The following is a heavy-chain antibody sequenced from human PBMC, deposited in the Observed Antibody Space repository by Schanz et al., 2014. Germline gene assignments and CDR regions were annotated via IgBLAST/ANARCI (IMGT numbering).Heavy chain of an antibody. CDR3: ARDGDFDY. CDR2: ISGSGGDT. CDR1: GFIFSNSW. V-gene: IGHV3-23*04. Sequence: EVQLVESGGGLVQPGGSLRLSCAASGFIFSNSWMSWVRQAPGQGLEWVSTISGSGGDTYPADSVKGRFTISRDNSKNTLFLQMSSLRAEDTAVYYCARDGDFDYWGQGTLVTVSS. J-gene: IGHJ4*02.